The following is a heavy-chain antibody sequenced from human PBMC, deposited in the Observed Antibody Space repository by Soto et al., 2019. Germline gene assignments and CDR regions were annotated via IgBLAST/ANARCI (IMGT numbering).Heavy chain of an antibody. Sequence: VHLVESGGGLVQPGGSLRLSCAASGFNFSNHWMHWVRQRPGEGLVWVSRITSDGKSKAYAESVKGRFAISRDNAKNTLYLQMNGLTAEDTAVYYCARESGDWPLHWFVPWGQGTLVTVSS. D-gene: IGHD2-21*02. V-gene: IGHV3-74*01. J-gene: IGHJ5*02. CDR3: ARESGDWPLHWFVP. CDR2: ITSDGKSK. CDR1: GFNFSNHW.